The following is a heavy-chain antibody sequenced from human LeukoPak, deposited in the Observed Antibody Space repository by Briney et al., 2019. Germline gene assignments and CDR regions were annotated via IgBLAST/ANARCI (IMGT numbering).Heavy chain of an antibody. CDR2: IYYSGST. J-gene: IGHJ6*03. V-gene: IGHV4-59*08. CDR1: GGSTSSYY. CDR3: ARAYYFSYYIDV. Sequence: ETLSLTCTVSGGSTSSYYWSWIRQPPGKGLEWIGYIYYSGSTNYNPSLKSRVTISVDTSKNQFSLNLTSVTATDTAVYYCARAYYFSYYIDVWGKGTTVTVSS.